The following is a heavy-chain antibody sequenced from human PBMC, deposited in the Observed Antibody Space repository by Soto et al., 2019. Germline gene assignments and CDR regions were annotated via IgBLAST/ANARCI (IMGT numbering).Heavy chain of an antibody. Sequence: QVQLVQSGAEVKKPGASVKVSCKASGYTFTSYGISCVRQAPGQGLEWLGWISDYNSNTNYAQKLQGRVTMTTDTSTSTAYIELRSLRSNDTAVYYCARDSPRRFVHPWAQGTLVTVSS. D-gene: IGHD3-10*01. CDR2: ISDYNSNT. CDR3: ARDSPRRFVHP. J-gene: IGHJ5*02. V-gene: IGHV1-18*04. CDR1: GYTFTSYG.